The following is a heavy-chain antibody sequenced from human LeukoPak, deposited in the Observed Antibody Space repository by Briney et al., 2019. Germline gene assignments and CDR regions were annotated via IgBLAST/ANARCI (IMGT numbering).Heavy chain of an antibody. CDR1: GFTFSSHG. D-gene: IGHD3-16*02. CDR3: ARVHDYVWGSYRYEDAFDI. J-gene: IGHJ3*02. Sequence: GGSLRLSCAASGFTFSSHGMSWVRQAPGKGLEWVSVISASAGSTHYVDSVKGRFTISRDNSKNTLYLQMNSLRAEDTTVYYCARVHDYVWGSYRYEDAFDIWGQGTMVTVSS. V-gene: IGHV3-23*01. CDR2: ISASAGST.